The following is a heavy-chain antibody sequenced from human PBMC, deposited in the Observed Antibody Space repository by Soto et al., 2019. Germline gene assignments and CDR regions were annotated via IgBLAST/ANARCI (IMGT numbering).Heavy chain of an antibody. V-gene: IGHV5-51*01. CDR1: GYSFPRYW. CDR2: IYPGDSDT. J-gene: IGHJ3*02. D-gene: IGHD4-17*01. CDR3: ARRTTGDAFDI. Sequence: XALKISFKGSGYSFPRYWISWVPQMPGKGLEWVGIIYPGDSDTRYSPSFQGQVPISADKSLSPAYPQWRNLKASDPAMYYCARRTTGDAFDIWGQGTMVTVSS.